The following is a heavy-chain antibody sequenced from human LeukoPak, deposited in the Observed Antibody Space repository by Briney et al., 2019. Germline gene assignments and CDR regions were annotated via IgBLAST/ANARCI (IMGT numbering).Heavy chain of an antibody. CDR3: ASGSCSTSCYHLDWFDP. Sequence: SVTVSCKASGGTFSSYAISWVRQAPGQGPEWMGRIIPIFGIANYAQKFQGRVTITADKSTSTAYMELSSLRSEDTAVYYCASGSCSTSCYHLDWFDPWGQGTLVTVSS. CDR1: GGTFSSYA. D-gene: IGHD2-2*01. V-gene: IGHV1-69*04. CDR2: IIPIFGIA. J-gene: IGHJ5*02.